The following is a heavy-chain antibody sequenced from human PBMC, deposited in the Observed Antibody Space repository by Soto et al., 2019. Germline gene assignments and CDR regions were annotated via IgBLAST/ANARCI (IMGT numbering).Heavy chain of an antibody. CDR3: ARGSVMATITSDFDY. V-gene: IGHV1-69*13. Sequence: ASVKVSCKASGGTFSSYAISWVRQAPGQGLEWMGGIIPIFGTANYAQKFQGRVTITADESTSTAYMELSSLRSEDTAVYYCARGSVMATITSDFDYWGQGTLVTVSS. CDR2: IIPIFGTA. CDR1: GGTFSSYA. J-gene: IGHJ4*02. D-gene: IGHD5-12*01.